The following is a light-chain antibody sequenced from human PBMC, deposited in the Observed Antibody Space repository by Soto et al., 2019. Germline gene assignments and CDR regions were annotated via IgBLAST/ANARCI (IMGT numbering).Light chain of an antibody. V-gene: IGLV2-11*01. CDR2: DVS. CDR3: CSYAGSYTLV. J-gene: IGLJ2*01. CDR1: SSDVGGYNY. Sequence: QSALTQPRSVSGSPGQSVTFSCTGTSSDVGGYNYVSWHQHHPGKAPKLMIYDVSKRPSGVPDRFSGSKSGNTASLTISGLQAEDEADYYCCSYAGSYTLVFGGGTKLTVL.